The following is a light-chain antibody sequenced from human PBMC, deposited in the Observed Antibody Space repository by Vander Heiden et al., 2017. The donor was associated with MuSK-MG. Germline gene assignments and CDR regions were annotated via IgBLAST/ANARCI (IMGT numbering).Light chain of an antibody. CDR3: QQRSNWPLT. CDR1: QIVSSY. Sequence: EIVLTQSPATLSLSPGESATRSCSASQIVSSYLAWYQQKPGQAPRLLIYDASNRATGIPARFSGSGSGTDFTLTISSLEPEDFAVYYCQQRSNWPLTFGGGTKVEIK. CDR2: DAS. J-gene: IGKJ4*01. V-gene: IGKV3-11*01.